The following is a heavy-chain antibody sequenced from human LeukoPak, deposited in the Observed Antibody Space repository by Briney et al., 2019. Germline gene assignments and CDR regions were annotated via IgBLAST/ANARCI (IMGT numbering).Heavy chain of an antibody. CDR3: ARDQGRELLDYYYYYMDV. D-gene: IGHD1-26*01. CDR1: GYTFTGYY. V-gene: IGHV1-2*02. J-gene: IGHJ6*03. Sequence: VASVKVSCKASGYTFTGYYMHWVRQAPGQGLEWMGWINPNSGGTNYAQKFQGRVTMTRDTSISTAYMELSRLRSDDTAVYYCARDQGRELLDYYYYYMDVWGKGTTVTVSS. CDR2: INPNSGGT.